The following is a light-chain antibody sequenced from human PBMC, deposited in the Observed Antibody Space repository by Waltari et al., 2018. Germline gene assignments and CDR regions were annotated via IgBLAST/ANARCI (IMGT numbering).Light chain of an antibody. CDR2: DVS. J-gene: IGLJ3*02. Sequence: QSALTQPRSVSGSPGQSVTISCSGTSNDVGGYNYVSWYQQHPGKAPKLIIYDVSKRPSGVPDRFSGSKSGTTASRTSSGLQSEDEADYFCCSYAGSSSLVFGGGSSLTVL. CDR1: SNDVGGYNY. CDR3: CSYAGSSSLV. V-gene: IGLV2-11*01.